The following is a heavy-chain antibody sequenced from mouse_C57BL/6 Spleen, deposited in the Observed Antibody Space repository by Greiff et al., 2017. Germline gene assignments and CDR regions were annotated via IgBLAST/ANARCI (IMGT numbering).Heavy chain of an antibody. V-gene: IGHV2-3*01. CDR3: VTEYFDY. D-gene: IGHD4-1*01. J-gene: IGHJ2*01. CDR2: IWGDGST. Sequence: VKVVESGPGLVAPSQSLSITCTVSGFSLTSYGVSWVRQPPGKGLEWLGVIWGDGSTNYHSALISRMSICKDNSKIQVFLTLNSLQTDDTAAYYCVTEYFDYWGQGTTLTVSS. CDR1: GFSLTSYG.